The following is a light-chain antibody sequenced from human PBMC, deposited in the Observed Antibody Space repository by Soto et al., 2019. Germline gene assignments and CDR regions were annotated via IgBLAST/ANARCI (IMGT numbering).Light chain of an antibody. CDR3: QQYGNSPLT. CDR1: QSASTN. V-gene: IGKV3-20*01. Sequence: EIVMTQSPVTLSLSPGERATLSCRASQSASTNLAWYQQKPGQAPRLLIFGVSSRATGIPDRFSGTGSGTDFTLTISRLEPEDFALYYCQQYGNSPLTFGGGTKVDIK. CDR2: GVS. J-gene: IGKJ4*01.